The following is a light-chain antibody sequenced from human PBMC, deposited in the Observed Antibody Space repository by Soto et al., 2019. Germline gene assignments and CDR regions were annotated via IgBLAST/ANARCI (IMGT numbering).Light chain of an antibody. V-gene: IGKV1-39*01. Sequence: DIQMTQSPSSLSASVGDRVTIACRASQTISYYVNWYQQKPGKAPMLLLYSASTLQSGVPSRFSGSGSGPDLTLTINSLQPEDFATYICQQTYRLPWTFGQGTKVDIK. CDR1: QTISYY. CDR3: QQTYRLPWT. J-gene: IGKJ1*01. CDR2: SAS.